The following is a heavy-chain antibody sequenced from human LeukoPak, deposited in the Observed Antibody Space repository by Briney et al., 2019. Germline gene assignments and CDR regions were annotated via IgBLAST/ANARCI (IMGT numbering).Heavy chain of an antibody. CDR3: AKGARFLEWLGSGLAFDI. CDR2: IGYDGSNK. V-gene: IGHV3-30*02. D-gene: IGHD3-3*01. Sequence: GGSLRLSFAAPGFTLISFAMHWAGQAPGKGRGGGAFIGYDGSNKYYADSVKGRFTISRDNSKNTLYLQMNSLRAEDTAVYYCAKGARFLEWLGSGLAFDIWGQGTMVTVSS. J-gene: IGHJ3*02. CDR1: GFTLISFA.